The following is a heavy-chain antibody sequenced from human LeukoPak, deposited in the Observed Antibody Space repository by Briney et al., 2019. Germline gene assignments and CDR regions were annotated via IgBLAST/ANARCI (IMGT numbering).Heavy chain of an antibody. Sequence: GGSLRLSCTVSGFTVSSNSMSWVRQAPGKGLECVSIIYTGRTTKYADTVKGRFTISRDNSNNILYLQMNSLRAEDTAIYYCASGGPVTASSFDFWGQGTLVTVSS. CDR2: IYTGRTT. CDR3: ASGGPVTASSFDF. D-gene: IGHD2-21*02. CDR1: GFTVSSNS. V-gene: IGHV3-66*01. J-gene: IGHJ4*02.